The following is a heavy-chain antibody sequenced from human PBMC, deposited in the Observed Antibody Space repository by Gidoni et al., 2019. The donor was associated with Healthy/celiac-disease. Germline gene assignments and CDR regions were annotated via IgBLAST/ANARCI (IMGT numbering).Heavy chain of an antibody. CDR3: ARSGSSSLMDY. J-gene: IGHJ4*02. CDR1: GFTFSSYS. D-gene: IGHD6-6*01. V-gene: IGHV3-21*01. CDR2: ISSSSSYI. Sequence: EVQLVASGGGLVKPGGSLRLSCAASGFTFSSYSMNWVRQAPGKGLEWVSSISSSSSYIYYADSVKGRFTISRDNAKNSLYLQMNSLRAEDTAVYYCARSGSSSLMDYWGQGTLVTVSS.